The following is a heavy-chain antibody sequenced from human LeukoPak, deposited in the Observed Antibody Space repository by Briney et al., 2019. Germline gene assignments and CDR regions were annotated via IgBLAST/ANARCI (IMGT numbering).Heavy chain of an antibody. V-gene: IGHV1-18*01. CDR1: GYTFTSCG. CDR3: ARDSVSYDSSGYDY. D-gene: IGHD3-22*01. J-gene: IGHJ4*02. Sequence: GASVKVSCKASGYTFTSCGISWVRQAPGQGLEWMGWISAYNGNTNYAQKLQGRVTMTTDTSTSTAYMELRSLRSDDTAVYYCARDSVSYDSSGYDYWGQGTLVTVSS. CDR2: ISAYNGNT.